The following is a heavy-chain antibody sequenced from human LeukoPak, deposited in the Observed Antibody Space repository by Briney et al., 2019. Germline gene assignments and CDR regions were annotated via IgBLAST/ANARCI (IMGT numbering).Heavy chain of an antibody. CDR1: GGSISSYY. J-gene: IGHJ2*01. CDR2: IYYSGST. CDR3: ARVYYSNSYDYWYFDL. D-gene: IGHD6-13*01. V-gene: IGHV4-59*01. Sequence: SETLSLTCTVSGGSISSYYWSWIRQPPGKGLEWIGYIYYSGSTNYNPSLKSRVTISVDTSKNQFSLRLSSVTAADTAVYYCARVYYSNSYDYWYFDLWGRGTLVTVSS.